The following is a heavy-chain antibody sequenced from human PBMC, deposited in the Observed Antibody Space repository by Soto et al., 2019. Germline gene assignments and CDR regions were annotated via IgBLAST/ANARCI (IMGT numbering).Heavy chain of an antibody. V-gene: IGHV3-15*01. Sequence: VGSLRLSCAASGLSVTNAWMSWARQAPGKGLEWVGRIKSTTDGGTIDYAAPVKDRFIISRDASKNTLYLQMNSLKTEDSAVYYCTTDRGIAIRPLFDFWGQGILVTVSS. J-gene: IGHJ4*02. CDR1: GLSVTNAW. CDR2: IKSTTDGGTI. CDR3: TTDRGIAIRPLFDF. D-gene: IGHD6-6*01.